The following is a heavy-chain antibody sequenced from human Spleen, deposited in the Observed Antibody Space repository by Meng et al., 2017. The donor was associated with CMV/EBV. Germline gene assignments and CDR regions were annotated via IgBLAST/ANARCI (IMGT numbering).Heavy chain of an antibody. CDR1: GGSVSSGNYY. V-gene: IGHV4-61*01. J-gene: IGHJ4*02. CDR3: ARVGNWKGVDY. Sequence: SETLSLTCTVSGGSVSSGNYYWSWIRQPPGKGLEWIGYIYYSGSTNYNPSLKSRVTISVDTSKNQFSLKLSSVTAADTAVYYCARVGNWKGVDYWGQGTLVTVSS. CDR2: IYYSGST. D-gene: IGHD1-20*01.